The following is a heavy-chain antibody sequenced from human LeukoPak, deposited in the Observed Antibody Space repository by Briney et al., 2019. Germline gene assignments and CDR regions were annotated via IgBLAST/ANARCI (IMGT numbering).Heavy chain of an antibody. D-gene: IGHD3-3*01. J-gene: IGHJ6*03. CDR2: IIPIFGTA. Sequence: GASVKVSCKASGGTFSSYAISWVRQAPGQGLEWMGGIIPIFGTANYAQKFQGRVTITADESTSTAYMELSSLRSEDTAVYYCARVWLDDFWSGYYYYYMDVWGKGTTVTVSS. CDR1: GGTFSSYA. CDR3: ARVWLDDFWSGYYYYYMDV. V-gene: IGHV1-69*13.